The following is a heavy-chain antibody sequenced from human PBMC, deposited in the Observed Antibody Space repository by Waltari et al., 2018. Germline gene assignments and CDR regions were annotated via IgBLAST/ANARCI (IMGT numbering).Heavy chain of an antibody. Sequence: QLQLQESGPGLVKPSETLSLTCTVSGGSISSSSYYWGWIRQPPGKGLEWIGSIYYSGSTYYNPSLKSRVTISVDTSKNQFSLKLSSVTAADTAVYYCARHPFHDYGDYWGQGTLVTVSS. CDR3: ARHPFHDYGDY. CDR1: GGSISSSSYY. J-gene: IGHJ4*02. V-gene: IGHV4-39*01. CDR2: IYYSGST.